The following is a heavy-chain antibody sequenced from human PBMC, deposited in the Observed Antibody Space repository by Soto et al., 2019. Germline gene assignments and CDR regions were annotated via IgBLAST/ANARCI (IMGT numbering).Heavy chain of an antibody. D-gene: IGHD3-10*01. CDR3: AKRGVDTFGLSY. Sequence: MDWVRQAPGEGLVWVSRINTDGSSTSYADSVKGRFTISRDNAKNTLYLQMNSLRVEDTAMYYCAKRGVDTFGLSYWGQGTLVTVSS. J-gene: IGHJ4*02. CDR2: INTDGSST. V-gene: IGHV3-74*01.